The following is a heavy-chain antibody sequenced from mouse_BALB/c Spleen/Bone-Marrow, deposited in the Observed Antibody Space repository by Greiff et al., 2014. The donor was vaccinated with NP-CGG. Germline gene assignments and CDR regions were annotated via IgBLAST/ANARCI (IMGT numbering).Heavy chain of an antibody. CDR2: IGNKANGYTT. D-gene: IGHD2-4*01. V-gene: IGHV7-3*02. J-gene: IGHJ1*01. Sequence: VQLKQSGGGLVQPGGSLRLSCATSGFTFTDYYMSWVRQPPGKALEWLGFIGNKANGYTTEYSASVKGRFTISRDNSQSILYLQMNTLRAEDSATYYCAREIINDYHWYFDVWGAGTTITVSS. CDR1: GFTFTDYY. CDR3: AREIINDYHWYFDV.